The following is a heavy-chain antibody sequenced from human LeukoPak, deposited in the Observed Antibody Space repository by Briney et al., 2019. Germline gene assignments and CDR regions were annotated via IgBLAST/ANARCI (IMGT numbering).Heavy chain of an antibody. D-gene: IGHD6-19*01. CDR1: GFSFSSYE. Sequence: GGSLRLSCAASGFSFSSYEMHWVRQAPGKGLEWVSDISSSGSTTYYADSVRGRFTTSRDNAKNLLYLQVHSLRAEDTAIYYCSLLAVASPQDYWGQGTLVTVSS. V-gene: IGHV3-48*03. J-gene: IGHJ4*02. CDR2: ISSSGSTT. CDR3: SLLAVASPQDY.